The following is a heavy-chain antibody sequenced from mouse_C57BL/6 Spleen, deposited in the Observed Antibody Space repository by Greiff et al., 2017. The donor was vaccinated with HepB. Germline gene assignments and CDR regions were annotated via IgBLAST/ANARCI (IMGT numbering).Heavy chain of an antibody. D-gene: IGHD1-1*01. J-gene: IGHJ4*01. CDR3: ARRGTTVVADAMDY. Sequence: VKLQQPGAELVKPGASVKMSCKASGYTFTSYWITWVKQRPGQGLEWIGDIYPGSGSTNYNEKFKSKATLTVDTSSSTAYMQLSSLTSEDSAVYYCARRGTTVVADAMDYWGQGTSVTVSS. CDR1: GYTFTSYW. V-gene: IGHV1-55*01. CDR2: IYPGSGST.